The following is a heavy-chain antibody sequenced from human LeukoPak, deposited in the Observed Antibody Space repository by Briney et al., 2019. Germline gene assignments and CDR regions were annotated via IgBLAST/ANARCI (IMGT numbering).Heavy chain of an antibody. CDR1: GYTFTSFG. D-gene: IGHD7-27*01. CDR3: ARGGVTGGTTADY. J-gene: IGHJ4*02. V-gene: IGHV1-18*01. Sequence: ASVKVSCKASGYTFTSFGITWVRQAPEQGLEWMGWISAYNGNTKYAQKIQGRVTMTTDTSTSTAYMELRGLRSDDTAVYYCARGGVTGGTTADYWGQGTLVTVSS. CDR2: ISAYNGNT.